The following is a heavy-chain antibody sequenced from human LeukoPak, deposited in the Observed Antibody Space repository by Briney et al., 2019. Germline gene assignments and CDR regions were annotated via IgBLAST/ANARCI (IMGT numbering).Heavy chain of an antibody. J-gene: IGHJ5*02. D-gene: IGHD3-3*01. CDR3: ATFLPLRFLEWPNWFDP. V-gene: IGHV3-64*01. CDR1: GFTFSSYA. Sequence: GGSLRLSCAASGFTFSSYAMHWVRQAPGKGLEYVSAISSNGGSTYYANSVKRRFTISRDNSKNTLYLQMGSLRAEDMAVYYCATFLPLRFLEWPNWFDPWGQGTLVTVSS. CDR2: ISSNGGST.